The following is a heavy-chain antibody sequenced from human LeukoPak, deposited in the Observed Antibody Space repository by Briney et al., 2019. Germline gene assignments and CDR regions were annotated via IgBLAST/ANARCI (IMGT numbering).Heavy chain of an antibody. CDR3: ARDQGNWNIDY. J-gene: IGHJ4*02. D-gene: IGHD1/OR15-1a*01. CDR2: ISSSGTI. Sequence: GGSLRLSCAASGFTFSTYSMNWVRQAPGKGLEWVSYISSSGTIYYADSVKGRFTISRDNAKNSLYLQMNSLRADDTAMYYYARDQGNWNIDYWGQGTLVTVSS. CDR1: GFTFSTYS. V-gene: IGHV3-48*04.